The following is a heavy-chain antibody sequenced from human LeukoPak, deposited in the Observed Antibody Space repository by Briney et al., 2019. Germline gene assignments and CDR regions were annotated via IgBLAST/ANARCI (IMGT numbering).Heavy chain of an antibody. CDR1: GGTFSSYA. J-gene: IGHJ4*02. Sequence: SVKVSCKASGGTFSSYAISWVRQAPGQGLEWMGGIIPIFGTANYAQKFQGRVTITTDESTSTAYMELSSLRSEDTAVYYCARVDPEWELEFDYWGQGTLVTVSS. D-gene: IGHD1-26*01. V-gene: IGHV1-69*05. CDR2: IIPIFGTA. CDR3: ARVDPEWELEFDY.